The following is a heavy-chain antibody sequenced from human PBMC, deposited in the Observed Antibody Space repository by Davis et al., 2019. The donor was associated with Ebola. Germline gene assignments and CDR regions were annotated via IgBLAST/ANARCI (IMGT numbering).Heavy chain of an antibody. V-gene: IGHV4-59*12. Sequence: SETLSLTCTVSGGSISSYYWSWIRQPPGKGLEWIGYIYYSGSTNYNPSLKSRVTISVDTSKNQFSLKLSSVTAADTAVYYCAREKYYYGSGSYGVDYYYYYGMDVWGQGTTVTVSS. CDR3: AREKYYYGSGSYGVDYYYYYGMDV. D-gene: IGHD3-10*01. J-gene: IGHJ6*02. CDR1: GGSISSYY. CDR2: IYYSGST.